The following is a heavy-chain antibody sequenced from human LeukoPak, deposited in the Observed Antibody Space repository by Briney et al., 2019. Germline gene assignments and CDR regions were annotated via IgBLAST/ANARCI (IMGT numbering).Heavy chain of an antibody. V-gene: IGHV4-59*01. CDR1: GGSISSYC. J-gene: IGHJ3*02. Sequence: SETLSLTCTVSGGSISSYCWSWIRQPPGKGLEWIGYIYYSGSTNYNPSLKSRVTISVDTSKNQFSLRLSSVTAADTAVYYCARDEMTGAFDIWGQGTMVTVSS. D-gene: IGHD5-24*01. CDR2: IYYSGST. CDR3: ARDEMTGAFDI.